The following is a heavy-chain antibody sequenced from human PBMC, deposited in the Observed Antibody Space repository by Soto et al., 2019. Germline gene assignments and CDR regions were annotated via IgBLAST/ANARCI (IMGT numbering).Heavy chain of an antibody. CDR2: ISSSSSTI. J-gene: IGHJ6*02. Sequence: EVQLVESVGGLVQPGGSLRLSCAASGFTFSSYSMNWFRQAPGKGLACVSYISSSSSTIYYADSVKGRFTISRDNAKNSLYLQMTSLGDEDTAVYYCARGHDSSGWDYDYGMAVWGQGTTVTVSS. V-gene: IGHV3-48*02. CDR3: ARGHDSSGWDYDYGMAV. D-gene: IGHD3-22*01. CDR1: GFTFSSYS.